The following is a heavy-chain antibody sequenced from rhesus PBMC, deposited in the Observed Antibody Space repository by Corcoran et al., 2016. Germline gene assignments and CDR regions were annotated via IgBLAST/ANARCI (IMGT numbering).Heavy chain of an antibody. CDR2: IFGSFGST. D-gene: IGHD1-1-1*01. V-gene: IGHV4S7*01. CDR1: GGSISGGYG. Sequence: QVQLQESGPGLVKPSETLSLTCAVSGGSISGGYGWSWIRQPPGKGLEWIGHIFGSFGSTYYNPSLKSRVTISRDTSKNQFSLKLRSVTAADTAVYYCARRGPPNRIAGTNYFDYWGQGVLVTVSS. CDR3: ARRGPPNRIAGTNYFDY. J-gene: IGHJ4*01.